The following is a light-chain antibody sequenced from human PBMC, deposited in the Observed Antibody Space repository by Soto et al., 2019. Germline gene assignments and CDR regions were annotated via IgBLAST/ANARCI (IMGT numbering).Light chain of an antibody. CDR2: DAS. Sequence: EIVLTQSPATLSLSPGERATLSCRASQSVSSYLAWYQQKPGQAPRLLIYDASNRATGIPARFSGSGSGTEFTLTISSLQSEDFAVYYCQQYDEWPPSYTFGQGTKLEI. V-gene: IGKV3-11*01. CDR1: QSVSSY. J-gene: IGKJ2*01. CDR3: QQYDEWPPSYT.